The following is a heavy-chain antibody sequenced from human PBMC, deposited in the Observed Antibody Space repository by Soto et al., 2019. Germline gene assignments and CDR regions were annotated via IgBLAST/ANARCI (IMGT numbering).Heavy chain of an antibody. V-gene: IGHV3-30-3*01. CDR1: GFTFSSYT. D-gene: IGHD6-13*01. J-gene: IGHJ4*02. CDR2: ISYDGSNK. Sequence: QVQVVESGGGVVQSGRSLRLSCAASGFTFSSYTMHWVRQAPGNGVEWVAVISYDGSNKYYADSVKGRFTISRDNSKNTMYLQMNSVRAEDTAMYYCAREGEQLESIDYWGQGTLVSVS. CDR3: AREGEQLESIDY.